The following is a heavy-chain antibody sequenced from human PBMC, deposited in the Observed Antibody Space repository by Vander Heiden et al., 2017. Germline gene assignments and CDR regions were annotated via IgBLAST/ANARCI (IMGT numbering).Heavy chain of an antibody. CDR1: GFTFSAYA. CDR3: AQGHSGSNWFDP. Sequence: EMQLLVSGGGSVQPGGSLRLSCAGSGFTFSAYAVSWVRQAPGKGLEWVSSISESGDRTYYADFVKGRFTISRDNSKNTLYLQMNSLRVDDTAVYYCAQGHSGSNWFDPWAQGALVTVSS. CDR2: ISESGDRT. V-gene: IGHV3-23*01. J-gene: IGHJ5*02. D-gene: IGHD1-26*01.